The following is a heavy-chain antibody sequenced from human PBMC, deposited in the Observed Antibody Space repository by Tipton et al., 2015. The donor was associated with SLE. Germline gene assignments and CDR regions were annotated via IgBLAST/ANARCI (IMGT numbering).Heavy chain of an antibody. CDR3: AREGYSSSSRGGYFDL. Sequence: TLSLTCTVSGGSISSSSYYWSWIRQPPGKGLEWIGYIYYSGSTNYNPSLKSRVTISVDTSKNQFSLKLSSVTAADTAVYYCAREGYSSSSRGGYFDLWGRGTLVTVSS. D-gene: IGHD6-6*01. CDR2: IYYSGST. CDR1: GGSISSSSYY. J-gene: IGHJ2*01. V-gene: IGHV4-61*01.